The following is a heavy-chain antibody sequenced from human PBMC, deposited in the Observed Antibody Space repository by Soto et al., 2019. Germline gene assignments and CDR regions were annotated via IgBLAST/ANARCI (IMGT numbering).Heavy chain of an antibody. Sequence: QLQLQESGPGLVKPSETLSLTCTVSGDSLNSGSFFWGWIRQPPGKGLEWIGHIYFTGTTSYSPSLKSRVTMFVDTYKNKFSLRLTSVTAADTAVYYCVLRGAVAGSQFDFWCPGTLVNVSS. V-gene: IGHV4-39*01. CDR2: IYFTGTT. J-gene: IGHJ4*02. D-gene: IGHD6-19*01. CDR1: GDSLNSGSFF. CDR3: VLRGAVAGSQFDF.